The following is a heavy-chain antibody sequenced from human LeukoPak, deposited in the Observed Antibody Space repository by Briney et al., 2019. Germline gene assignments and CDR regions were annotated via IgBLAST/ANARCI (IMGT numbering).Heavy chain of an antibody. CDR2: INSNSGGT. J-gene: IGHJ4*02. D-gene: IGHD5-24*01. Sequence: ASVQVSCKAAGYSIIDYHMHWVRQAPGQGGEWMGWINSNSGGTHYAQKFQGRVTMTRDTSISTAYFELTSLRSDDTAIYYCARDPVDGYYYFDYWGQGTLVTVSS. CDR1: GYSIIDYH. CDR3: ARDPVDGYYYFDY. V-gene: IGHV1-2*02.